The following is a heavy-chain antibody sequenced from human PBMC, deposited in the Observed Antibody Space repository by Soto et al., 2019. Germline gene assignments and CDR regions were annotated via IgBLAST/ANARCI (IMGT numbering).Heavy chain of an antibody. J-gene: IGHJ4*02. Sequence: EVRLLESGGGLVKPGGSLRLSCATSGLTFSNYAMSWVRQAPGGGLEWVSSMSGSSSTTYYADSVRGRFTISRDRSKNTLYLQMSSLIAEDTALYYCAKNQERELPRVIDFWGQGTLVTFS. CDR1: GLTFSNYA. CDR2: MSGSSSTT. CDR3: AKNQERELPRVIDF. D-gene: IGHD1-7*01. V-gene: IGHV3-23*01.